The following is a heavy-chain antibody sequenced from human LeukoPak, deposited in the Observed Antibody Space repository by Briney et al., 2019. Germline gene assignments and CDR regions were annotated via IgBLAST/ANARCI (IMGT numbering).Heavy chain of an antibody. D-gene: IGHD2-15*01. CDR2: IYTSGST. CDR3: ARGEVVAATFSKYNYMDV. CDR1: GVSISSGSYY. J-gene: IGHJ6*03. Sequence: NTSETLSLTCTVSGVSISSGSYYWRWIRQPAGKGLEWIGRIYTSGSTNYNPSLKSPVTISVDTSKNQFSLKVSSVTAAGTAVYYCARGEVVAATFSKYNYMDVWGKGTTVTVSS. V-gene: IGHV4-61*02.